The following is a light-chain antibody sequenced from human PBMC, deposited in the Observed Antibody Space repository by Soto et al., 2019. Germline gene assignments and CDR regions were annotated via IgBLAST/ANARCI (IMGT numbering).Light chain of an antibody. CDR1: QGISSY. Sequence: IQLTQSPSSLSASVGDRVTITCRASQGISSYLAWYQQKPGKAPKLLIYAASTLQSGVPSRFSGSGSGTDFALPIGSLQPEDFATYYCQQLNSYPRTFGQGTKVEIK. CDR2: AAS. V-gene: IGKV1-9*01. CDR3: QQLNSYPRT. J-gene: IGKJ1*01.